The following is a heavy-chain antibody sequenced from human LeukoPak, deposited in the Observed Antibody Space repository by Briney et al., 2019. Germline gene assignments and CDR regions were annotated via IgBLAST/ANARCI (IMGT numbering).Heavy chain of an antibody. D-gene: IGHD3-10*01. J-gene: IGHJ4*02. V-gene: IGHV3-7*01. CDR1: GFTFTTYW. CDR3: AKVAKYYYGSETYYFFEH. Sequence: PGGSLRLSCAASGFTFTTYWMTWVRQAPGKGLEWVANINQDGTEKYYVDPVKGRFTISRDNAKNSLCLQMNSLRVEDTAVYYCAKVAKYYYGSETYYFFEHWGQGTPVTASS. CDR2: INQDGTEK.